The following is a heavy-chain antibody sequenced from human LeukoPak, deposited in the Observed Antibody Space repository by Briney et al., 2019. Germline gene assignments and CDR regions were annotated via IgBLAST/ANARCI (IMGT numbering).Heavy chain of an antibody. CDR1: GESFSAYF. V-gene: IGHV4-34*01. CDR2: IDHRGST. J-gene: IGHJ4*03. D-gene: IGHD6-13*01. Sequence: PSETLSLTCAVHGESFSAYFWSWIREVPGKRLEWIGEIDHRGSTNYNPSLKSRGTISVDTSKNHFSLSLTSVTAADTATYYCASRSLTLAAARCFDAWGQGTVVTVSS. CDR3: ASRSLTLAAARCFDA.